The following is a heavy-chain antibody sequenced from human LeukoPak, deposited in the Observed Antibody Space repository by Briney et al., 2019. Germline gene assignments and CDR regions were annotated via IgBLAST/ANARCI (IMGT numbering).Heavy chain of an antibody. CDR1: GGSISSSSYY. CDR2: IYYSGST. Sequence: SETLSLTCTVSGGSISSSSYYWGWIRQPPGKGLEWIGSIYYSGSTYYNPSLKSRVTISVDTSKNQFSLKLSSVTAADTAVYYCAGDREEWELNHPFDYWGQGTLVTVSS. D-gene: IGHD1-26*01. CDR3: AGDREEWELNHPFDY. V-gene: IGHV4-39*07. J-gene: IGHJ4*02.